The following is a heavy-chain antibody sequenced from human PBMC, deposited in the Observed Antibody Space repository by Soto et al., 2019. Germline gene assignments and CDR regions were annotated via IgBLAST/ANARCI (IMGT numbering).Heavy chain of an antibody. V-gene: IGHV5-51*01. CDR2: IYPVDSDT. J-gene: IGHJ6*02. Sequence: GESLKISCKGSGYSFTSYWIGWVRQMPGKGLDWLGIIYPVDSDTRYSPSFQGQVTISADNSINTAYLQWSSLKASDTAMYYCARTSAAGKYYYGMDVWGQGTTVTVSS. CDR1: GYSFTSYW. D-gene: IGHD6-13*01. CDR3: ARTSAAGKYYYGMDV.